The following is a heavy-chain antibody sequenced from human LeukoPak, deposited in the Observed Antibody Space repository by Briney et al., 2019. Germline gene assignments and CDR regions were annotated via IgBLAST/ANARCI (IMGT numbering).Heavy chain of an antibody. CDR1: GFTFSSYS. J-gene: IGHJ3*02. CDR3: ARDPYDILTGADAFDI. CDR2: ISSSSSTI. V-gene: IGHV3-48*01. D-gene: IGHD3-9*01. Sequence: PGGSLRLSCAASGFTFSSYSMNWVRQAPGKGLEWVSYISSSSSTIYYADSVKGRFTISRDNAKNSLYLQMNSLRAEDTAVYYCARDPYDILTGADAFDIWGQGTMVTVSS.